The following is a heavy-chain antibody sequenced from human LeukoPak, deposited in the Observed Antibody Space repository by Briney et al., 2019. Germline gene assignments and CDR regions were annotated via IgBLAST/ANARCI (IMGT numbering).Heavy chain of an antibody. CDR2: ISSSGSSI. Sequence: GGSLRLSCAASGFTFSSYEMNWVRQAPGKGLEWVSYISSSGSSIYYADSVKGRFTITRDNAKNSLYLQVNGLRAEDTAVYYCAGKSYSGTYYRGAFDIWGQGTMVTVSS. V-gene: IGHV3-48*03. D-gene: IGHD1-26*01. CDR3: AGKSYSGTYYRGAFDI. CDR1: GFTFSSYE. J-gene: IGHJ3*02.